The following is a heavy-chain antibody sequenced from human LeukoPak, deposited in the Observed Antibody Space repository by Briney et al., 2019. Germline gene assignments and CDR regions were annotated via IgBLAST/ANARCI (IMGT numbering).Heavy chain of an antibody. CDR2: SGTRSGTK. V-gene: IGHV3-21*01. J-gene: IGHJ4*02. D-gene: IGHD3-16*02. Sequence: GGSLRPSCAASGFTLSSLAMHWVRQASGKGLEWVSSSGTRSGTKYYADSVMGRFTISRDSAMNSVSLQINSLRAEDTAVYYCLLQMTYGELSDPDFRGQGTLVTVSS. CDR1: GFTLSSLA. CDR3: LLQMTYGELSDPDF.